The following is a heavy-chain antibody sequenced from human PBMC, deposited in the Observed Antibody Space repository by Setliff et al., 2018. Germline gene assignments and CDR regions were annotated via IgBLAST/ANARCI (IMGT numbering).Heavy chain of an antibody. CDR3: ARGELGNDY. V-gene: IGHV4-39*07. D-gene: IGHD7-27*01. J-gene: IGHJ4*02. CDR2: INHSGST. Sequence: PSETLSLTCTVSGDSISSSSFYWSWIRQPPGKGLEWIGEINHSGSTNYNPSLKSRVTISVDTSKNQFSLKLSSVTAADTAVYYCARGELGNDYWGQGTLVTVSS. CDR1: GDSISSSSFY.